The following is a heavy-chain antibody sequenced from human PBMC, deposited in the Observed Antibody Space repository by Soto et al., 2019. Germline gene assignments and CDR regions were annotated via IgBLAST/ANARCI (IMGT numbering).Heavy chain of an antibody. Sequence: QVQLVESGGGVVQPGRSLRLSCAVSGFSFSNYAMHWVRQPPGKGLEWVAVISSDGGNNFYADSVKGRFTISRDDSKSTLYLKRDGRRREDTAVYYGARDGGRGGGGTSWFDYWGQGTLVTVSS. D-gene: IGHD3-16*01. CDR1: GFSFSNYA. J-gene: IGHJ4*02. CDR3: ARDGGRGGGGTSWFDY. V-gene: IGHV3-30-3*01. CDR2: ISSDGGNN.